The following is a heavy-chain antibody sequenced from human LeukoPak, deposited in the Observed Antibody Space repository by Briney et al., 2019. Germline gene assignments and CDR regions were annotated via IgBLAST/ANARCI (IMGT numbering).Heavy chain of an antibody. V-gene: IGHV4-34*01. CDR3: ARHLRIWPLKGMDV. J-gene: IGHJ6*04. CDR1: GGSFSGYY. D-gene: IGHD3-10*01. Sequence: RTSETLSLTCAVYGGSFSGYYWSWIRQPPGKGLEWIGEINHSGSTNYNPSLKSRVTISVDTSKNQFSLKLSSVTAADTAVYYCARHLRIWPLKGMDVWGKGTTVTISS. CDR2: INHSGST.